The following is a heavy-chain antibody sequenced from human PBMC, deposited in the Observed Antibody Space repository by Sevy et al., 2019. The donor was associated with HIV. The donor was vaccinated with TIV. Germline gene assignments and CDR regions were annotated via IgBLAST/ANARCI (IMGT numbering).Heavy chain of an antibody. Sequence: GGSLRLSCAASGFTFSRYVMHWVRQAPGKGLEWLAVLSYDGSDESNADSVRGRFTISRDNSKNTLFLQMNSLRAEDTAVYYCAKRDLNDQFLLDYRGQGTLVTVSS. CDR3: AKRDLNDQFLLDY. V-gene: IGHV3-30*18. D-gene: IGHD1-1*01. J-gene: IGHJ4*02. CDR2: LSYDGSDE. CDR1: GFTFSRYV.